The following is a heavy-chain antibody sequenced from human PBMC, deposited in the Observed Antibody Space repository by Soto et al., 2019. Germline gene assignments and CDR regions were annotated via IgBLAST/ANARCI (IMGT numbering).Heavy chain of an antibody. CDR1: GGSISSGGYC. V-gene: IGHV4-31*03. CDR2: IYYSGST. CDR3: ARAMEAYFTYFDY. D-gene: IGHD1-26*01. Sequence: PSETLSLTCTVSGGSISSGGYCWSWIRQHPGKGLEWIGYIYYSGSTYYNPSLKSRVTISVDTSKNQFSLKLSSVTAADTAVYYCARAMEAYFTYFDYWGQGTLVTVSS. J-gene: IGHJ4*02.